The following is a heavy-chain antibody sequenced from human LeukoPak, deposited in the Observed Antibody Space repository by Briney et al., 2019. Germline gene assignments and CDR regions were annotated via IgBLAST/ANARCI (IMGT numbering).Heavy chain of an antibody. CDR2: MWPDGNNK. D-gene: IGHD6-13*01. V-gene: IGHV3-33*01. Sequence: GRSLRLSCPTSGFTFSSHAMHWVRRAPGKGLEWLAQMWPDGNNKYYADSVKGRFTISRDNSKNTVYLQMNSLRAGDTAVYYCARDGQQQVPYTMDVWGQGTTVIVSS. CDR3: ARDGQQQVPYTMDV. CDR1: GFTFSSHA. J-gene: IGHJ6*02.